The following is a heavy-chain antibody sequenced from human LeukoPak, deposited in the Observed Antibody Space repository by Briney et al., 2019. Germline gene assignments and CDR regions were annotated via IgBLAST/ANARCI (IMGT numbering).Heavy chain of an antibody. CDR1: GEPFNGYY. D-gene: IGHD2-2*02. Sequence: SETLSLTCAVYGEPFNGYYWNWIRQSPGKGLEWFGEINHSGSTNYNPSLKSRVTISVDTSKNQFSLKLNSVTAADTAVYYCASRYLCSSTSCYTFDYWGQGTLVTVSS. CDR2: INHSGST. J-gene: IGHJ4*02. CDR3: ASRYLCSSTSCYTFDY. V-gene: IGHV4-34*01.